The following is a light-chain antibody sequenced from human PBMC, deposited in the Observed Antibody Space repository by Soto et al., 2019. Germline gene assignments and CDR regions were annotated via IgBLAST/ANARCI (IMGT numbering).Light chain of an antibody. CDR3: LQRSNWPPKT. V-gene: IGKV3-11*01. CDR1: QSVSSY. Sequence: EIVLTQSPATLSLSPGERATLSCRASQSVSSYLAWYQQKPGQAPRLLIYDASNRATGIPARFSGSGSGTDFTLTISSLEPEDFAVYYCLQRSNWPPKTFGQGTNVEIK. CDR2: DAS. J-gene: IGKJ1*01.